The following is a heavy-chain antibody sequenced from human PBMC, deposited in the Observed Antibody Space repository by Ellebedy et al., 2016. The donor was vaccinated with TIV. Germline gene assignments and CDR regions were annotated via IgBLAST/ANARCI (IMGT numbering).Heavy chain of an antibody. Sequence: MPSETLSLTCTVSGGSISSYYWSWIRQPPGKGLEWIGSIYYSGSTNYNPSLKSRVTISVDTSKNQFALKLSSVTASDKAGYYCARRYYDSSGYYSLDYWGQGTLVTVSS. J-gene: IGHJ4*02. CDR3: ARRYYDSSGYYSLDY. CDR1: GGSISSYY. D-gene: IGHD3-22*01. CDR2: IYYSGST. V-gene: IGHV4-59*08.